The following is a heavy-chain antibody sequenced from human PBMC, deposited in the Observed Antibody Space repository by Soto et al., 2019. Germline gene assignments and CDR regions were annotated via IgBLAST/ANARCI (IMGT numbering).Heavy chain of an antibody. J-gene: IGHJ6*02. CDR2: IRGTVYGGTT. CDR1: GFTFGDYA. V-gene: IGHV3-49*03. D-gene: IGHD2-2*01. Sequence: GGSLRLSCTTSGFTFGDYAMTWFRQAPGKGLEWIGFIRGTVYGGTTQYAASVKGRFTISRDDSEGIAYLQMNSLKTEDTALYYCTRQRDCSSISCLFYYYSGMDVWGQGTPVTVSS. CDR3: TRQRDCSSISCLFYYYSGMDV.